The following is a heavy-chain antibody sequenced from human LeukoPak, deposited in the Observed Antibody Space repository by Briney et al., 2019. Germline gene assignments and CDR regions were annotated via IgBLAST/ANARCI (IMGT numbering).Heavy chain of an antibody. CDR1: GGSISSGGYY. Sequence: PSQTLSLTCTVSGGSISSGGYYWSWIRQHPGKGLEWIGYIYYSGSTYYNPSLKSRVTISVDTSKNQFSLKLSSATAADTAVYYCARETYYYDSSGYYRTDAFDIWGQGTMVTASS. CDR2: IYYSGST. V-gene: IGHV4-31*03. J-gene: IGHJ3*02. CDR3: ARETYYYDSSGYYRTDAFDI. D-gene: IGHD3-22*01.